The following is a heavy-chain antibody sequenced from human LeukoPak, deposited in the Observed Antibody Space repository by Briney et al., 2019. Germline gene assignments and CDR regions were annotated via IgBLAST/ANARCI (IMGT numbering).Heavy chain of an antibody. V-gene: IGHV3-53*01. CDR1: GFTVSSNS. CDR3: ARRAGAYSHPYDY. J-gene: IGHJ4*02. Sequence: GGSLILSCTVSGFTVSSNSMSWVRQAPGKGLEWVSFIYSDVGTHYSDSVKGRFTISIDNSKNTLYLQMNSLRAEDTAVYYCARRAGAYSHPYDYWGQGTLVTVSS. CDR2: IYSDVGT. D-gene: IGHD4/OR15-4a*01.